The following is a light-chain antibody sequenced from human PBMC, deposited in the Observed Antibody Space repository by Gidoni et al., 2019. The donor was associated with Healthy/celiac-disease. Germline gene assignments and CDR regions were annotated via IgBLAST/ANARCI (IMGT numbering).Light chain of an antibody. CDR1: QSISSY. V-gene: IGKV1-39*01. CDR3: QQSYSTPHT. Sequence: DIQMTQSPSSLSASVGDRVTITCRASQSISSYLNWYQQKPGKAPKLLIYAASSLQSGVPSRFSGSGSGTDFTLTIISLQPEDFATYYCQQSYSTPHTFXQXTKLEIK. CDR2: AAS. J-gene: IGKJ2*01.